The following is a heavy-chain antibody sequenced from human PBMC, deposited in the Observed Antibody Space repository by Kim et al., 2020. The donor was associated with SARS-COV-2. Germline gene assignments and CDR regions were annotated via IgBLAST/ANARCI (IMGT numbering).Heavy chain of an antibody. CDR1: GFTFSAYA. V-gene: IGHV3-23*01. CDR2: MNPGGSET. D-gene: IGHD3-22*01. J-gene: IGHJ4*02. Sequence: GGSLRLSYAASGFTFSAYAMSWVRQAPGKGLEWLSVMNPGGSETFYPASVRGRFTLSRDSFKNKQYLQMNSLRAEVTARYFCAMGSSDSAWSSLYYWGQGILFTASS. CDR3: AMGSSDSAWSSLYY.